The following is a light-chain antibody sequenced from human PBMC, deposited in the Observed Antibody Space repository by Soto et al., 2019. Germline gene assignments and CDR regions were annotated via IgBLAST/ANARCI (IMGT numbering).Light chain of an antibody. CDR1: QRLLYNNTYNY. Sequence: EIVMTQSPLTLPVTPGEPASISCRSSQRLLYNNTYNYLDWYVQKPGQSPQLLIYEVSTRVSGVPDRFSGSGSGTDFTLEISRVETDDVGIYYCMQSTQLPPTFGQGTRLEIK. CDR3: MQSTQLPPT. V-gene: IGKV2D-29*02. CDR2: EVS. J-gene: IGKJ5*01.